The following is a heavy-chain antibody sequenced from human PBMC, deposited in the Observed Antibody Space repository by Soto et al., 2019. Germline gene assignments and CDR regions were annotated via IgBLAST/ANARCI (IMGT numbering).Heavy chain of an antibody. CDR3: ATPYSTSGRGAMDV. Sequence: EVQLVESGGGLVQPGGSLRLSCAGSGFSFKIYWMHWVRQAPGKGLVWVSRINSGGSYTDYADSVKGRFAISRDNAKNTVYLQMKSLRADDTAVYYCATPYSTSGRGAMDVWGQGTTVTVSS. J-gene: IGHJ6*02. D-gene: IGHD6-6*01. V-gene: IGHV3-74*01. CDR2: INSGGSYT. CDR1: GFSFKIYW.